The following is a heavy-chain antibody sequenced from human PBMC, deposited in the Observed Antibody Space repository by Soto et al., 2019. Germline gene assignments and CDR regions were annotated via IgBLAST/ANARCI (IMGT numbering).Heavy chain of an antibody. CDR1: GFTLSDYY. J-gene: IGHJ5*02. CDR2: ISHGRDYT. D-gene: IGHD3-3*02. V-gene: IGHV3-11*06. Sequence: GGSLRLSCAGSGFTLSDYYMPWIRQAPGKRLEWVSYISHGRDYTNYADSVKGRFTISRDNAKSSLFLQMNNLRTEYTAVYFFARDPNNSISSWLVPWCRGVLVADSS. CDR3: ARDPNNSISSWLVP.